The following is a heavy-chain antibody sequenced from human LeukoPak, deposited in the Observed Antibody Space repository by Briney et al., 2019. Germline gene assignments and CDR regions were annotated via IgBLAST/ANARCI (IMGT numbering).Heavy chain of an antibody. J-gene: IGHJ4*02. V-gene: IGHV1-69*13. CDR1: GYTFTSYG. D-gene: IGHD1-14*01. CDR3: ARDVTPGYFDY. Sequence: SVTVSCKASGYTFTSYGISWVRQAPGQGLEGMGGIIPIFGTANYAQKFQGRVTITADESTSTAYMELSSLRSEDTAVYYCARDVTPGYFDYWGQGTLVTVSS. CDR2: IIPIFGTA.